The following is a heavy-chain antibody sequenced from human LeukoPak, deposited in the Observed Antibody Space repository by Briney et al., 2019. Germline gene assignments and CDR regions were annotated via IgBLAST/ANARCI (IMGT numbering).Heavy chain of an antibody. J-gene: IGHJ4*02. CDR2: IYTSGST. Sequence: SETLSLTCAVYGGSFSGYYWSWIRQPAGKGLEWIGRIYTSGSTNYNPSLKSRVTISVDTSKNQFSLKLSSVTAADTAVYYCARWDYDSSGYYFWGQGTLVTVSS. D-gene: IGHD3-22*01. CDR3: ARWDYDSSGYYF. CDR1: GGSFSGYY. V-gene: IGHV4-59*10.